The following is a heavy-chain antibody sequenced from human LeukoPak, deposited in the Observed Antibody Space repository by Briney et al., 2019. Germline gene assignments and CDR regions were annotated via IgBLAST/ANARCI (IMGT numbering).Heavy chain of an antibody. CDR2: IHPNSGAT. CDR3: ARDMGRYSGYDYDY. V-gene: IGHV1-2*02. J-gene: IGHJ4*02. Sequence: AAVKVSCTTSGYTFTDYYLHWGRQAPGRGLEWVGWIHPNSGATHYAQKFQGGLTMTRDTSISTVYMELTRLRSDDTAVYYCARDMGRYSGYDYDYWGQGTLVTASS. CDR1: GYTFTDYY. D-gene: IGHD5-12*01.